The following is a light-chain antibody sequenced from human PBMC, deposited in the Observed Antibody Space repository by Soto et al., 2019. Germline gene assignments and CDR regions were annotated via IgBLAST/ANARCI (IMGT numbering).Light chain of an antibody. CDR1: SSNIGNNY. J-gene: IGLJ3*02. CDR3: GTWDSSLSGGWV. V-gene: IGLV1-51*01. Sequence: SVLTQPPSVSAAPGEKGIISCSGSSSNIGNNYVSWYQQLPGAAPKLLIYDNNKRPSGIPDRFSGSTSGTSATLGITGLQTGDEADYYCGTWDSSLSGGWVFGGGTKVTVL. CDR2: DNN.